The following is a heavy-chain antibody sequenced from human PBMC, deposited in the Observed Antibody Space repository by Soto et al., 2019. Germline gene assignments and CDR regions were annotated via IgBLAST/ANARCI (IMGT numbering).Heavy chain of an antibody. J-gene: IGHJ4*02. CDR2: IYYTGST. CDR3: ARIEMASIK. Sequence: SETLSLTCSVSGASIMSGGYYCIWLRQSPWNGLEWIGHIYYTGSTFYSPSLKSRLTISLDTSKNQFSLDLRSVTAADTAMYYCARIEMASIKWGRGTLVTVSS. V-gene: IGHV4-31*03. CDR1: GASIMSGGYY.